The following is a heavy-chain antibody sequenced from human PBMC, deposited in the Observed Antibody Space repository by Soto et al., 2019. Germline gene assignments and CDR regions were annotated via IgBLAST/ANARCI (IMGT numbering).Heavy chain of an antibody. J-gene: IGHJ6*02. CDR2: IWYDGSNK. V-gene: IGHV3-33*01. CDR3: ARDLYYDFWSGYYPDYYYYGMDV. Sequence: QPGGSLRLSCAASGFTFSSYGMHWVRQAPGKGLEWVAVIWYDGSNKYYADSVKGRFTISRDNSKNTLYLQMNSLRAEDTAVYYCARDLYYDFWSGYYPDYYYYGMDVWGQGTTVTVSS. CDR1: GFTFSSYG. D-gene: IGHD3-3*01.